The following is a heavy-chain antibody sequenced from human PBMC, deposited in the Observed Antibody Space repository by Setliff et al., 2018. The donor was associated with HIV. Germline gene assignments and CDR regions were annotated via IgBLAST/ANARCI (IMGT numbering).Heavy chain of an antibody. CDR1: GGSISGSNYY. J-gene: IGHJ4*02. Sequence: SETLSLTCTVSGGSISGSNYYWNWIRLTPGKGLEWIGSISYSGSTNYNPSLKSRVTISVDTSRNEFSLKLSSVTAADTAVYYCARDLAWPGYFDYWGQGTLVTVSS. V-gene: IGHV4-39*07. D-gene: IGHD3-10*01. CDR3: ARDLAWPGYFDY. CDR2: ISYSGST.